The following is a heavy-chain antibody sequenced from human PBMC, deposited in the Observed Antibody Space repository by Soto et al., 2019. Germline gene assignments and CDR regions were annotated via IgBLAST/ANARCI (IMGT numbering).Heavy chain of an antibody. CDR3: ARGRIVASIHDAFEI. Sequence: QGQLLQSGDEVKKPGASVRVSCRASGYDFTSYGISWVRQAPGQGLEWVSWISAYNGKRDTAQKFQGRVTMTLDTSKDTAHMELGYLTYADTAVYYCARGRIVASIHDAFEIWGQGTMVAFSS. CDR1: GYDFTSYG. D-gene: IGHD2-21*01. V-gene: IGHV1-18*01. CDR2: ISAYNGKR. J-gene: IGHJ3*02.